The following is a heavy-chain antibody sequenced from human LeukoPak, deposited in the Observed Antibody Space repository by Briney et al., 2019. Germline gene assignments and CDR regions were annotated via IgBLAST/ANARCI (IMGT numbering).Heavy chain of an antibody. J-gene: IGHJ4*02. V-gene: IGHV4-61*08. CDR1: GGSISSGGYY. Sequence: SQTLSLTCTVSGGSISSGGYYWSWIRQSPGKGLEWIGYIYYSGTTKYNPSLQSRVTISLDTSKNQFSLKLSSVTAADTAVFYCARLVAGNYFDYWGQGTLVTVSS. D-gene: IGHD6-19*01. CDR3: ARLVAGNYFDY. CDR2: IYYSGTT.